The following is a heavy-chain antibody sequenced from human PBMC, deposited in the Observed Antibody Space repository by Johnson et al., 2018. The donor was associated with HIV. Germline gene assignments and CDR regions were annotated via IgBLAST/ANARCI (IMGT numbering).Heavy chain of an antibody. Sequence: QVQLVESGGGLVQPGRSLRLSCAASGFIFSRYVMHWVRQAPGKGLEWVAFIRYDGSNKYYADSVKGRVTISRDNSKNTLYLQMNSLRAEDTAVYYCAKDLSSGWYHAFDIWGQGTMVTVSS. V-gene: IGHV3-30*02. CDR2: IRYDGSNK. CDR3: AKDLSSGWYHAFDI. J-gene: IGHJ3*02. CDR1: GFIFSRYV. D-gene: IGHD6-19*01.